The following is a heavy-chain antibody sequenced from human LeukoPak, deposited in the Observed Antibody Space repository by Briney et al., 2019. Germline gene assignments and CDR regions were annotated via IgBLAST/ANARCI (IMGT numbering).Heavy chain of an antibody. CDR2: LYSGSST. CDR1: GFTVSTNY. J-gene: IGHJ2*01. V-gene: IGHV3-53*01. D-gene: IGHD3-3*02. CDR3: ARVGDHFHWYLDL. Sequence: PGGSLSLFCAASGFTVSTNYMNWVRQAPGKGLEWGSILYSGSSTYYADSVEGRFTISRRSSKNTLFLQMHDLRGEATAVYYCARVGDHFHWYLDLWGRGTLVTVSS.